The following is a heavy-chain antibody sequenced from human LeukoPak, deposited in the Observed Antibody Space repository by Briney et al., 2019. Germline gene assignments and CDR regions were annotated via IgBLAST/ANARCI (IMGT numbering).Heavy chain of an antibody. J-gene: IGHJ4*02. D-gene: IGHD4-17*01. CDR2: ISSSSSYI. CDR3: ARDLKTTVTTNFDY. CDR1: GFTFSSYS. Sequence: GGSLRLSCAASGFTFSSYSMNCVRQAPGKGLEWVSSISSSSSYIYYADSVRGGFTISRENAKNSLYLQMNSLRAEDTAVYYCARDLKTTVTTNFDYWGQGTLVTVSS. V-gene: IGHV3-21*01.